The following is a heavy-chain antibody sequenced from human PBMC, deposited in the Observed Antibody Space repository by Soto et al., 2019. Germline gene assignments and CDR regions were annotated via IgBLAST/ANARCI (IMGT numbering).Heavy chain of an antibody. Sequence: SVKVSCKASGGTFRNYPINWVRQAPGQGLEWMGSIFPLTDIPDYAQNFQTRLTISADKSTSTAYMELSSLTSDDTAMYFCARGPLVVLNYFESWGQGTLVTVSS. CDR1: GGTFRNYP. J-gene: IGHJ4*02. CDR2: IFPLTDIP. V-gene: IGHV1-69*04. CDR3: ARGPLVVLNYFES.